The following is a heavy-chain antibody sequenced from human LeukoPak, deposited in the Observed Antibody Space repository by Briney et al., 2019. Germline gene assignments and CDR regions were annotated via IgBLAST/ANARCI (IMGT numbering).Heavy chain of an antibody. D-gene: IGHD6-13*01. CDR1: GGSISSYY. Sequence: PSETLSLTCTVSGGSISSYYWSWIRQPPGQGLEWIGYIFYSGSTNYNPSLKSRVTISIDTSKNQFSLKLSSVTAADTAVYYCAREKPRAYSSNLDNYFDYWGQGALVTVSS. V-gene: IGHV4-59*01. CDR2: IFYSGST. CDR3: AREKPRAYSSNLDNYFDY. J-gene: IGHJ4*02.